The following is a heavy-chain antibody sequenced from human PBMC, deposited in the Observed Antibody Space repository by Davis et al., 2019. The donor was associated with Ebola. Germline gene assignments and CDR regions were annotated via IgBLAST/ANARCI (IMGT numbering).Heavy chain of an antibody. J-gene: IGHJ4*02. CDR3: ARDSYYYDSSGPLAMGYFDY. CDR2: ISYDGSNK. V-gene: IGHV3-30-3*01. D-gene: IGHD3-22*01. Sequence: PGGSLRLSCAASGFTFSSYAMHWVRQAPGKGLEWVAVISYDGSNKYYADSVKGRFTISRDNSKNTLYLQMNSLRAEDTAVYYCARDSYYYDSSGPLAMGYFDYWGQGTLVTVSS. CDR1: GFTFSSYA.